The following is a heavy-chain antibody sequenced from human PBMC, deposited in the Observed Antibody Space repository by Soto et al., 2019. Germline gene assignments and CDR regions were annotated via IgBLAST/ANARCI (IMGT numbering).Heavy chain of an antibody. CDR2: IYSIGST. D-gene: IGHD1-26*01. Sequence: SETLSLTCTVSGGSISGYYWSWLRQPPGKGLEWIGYIYSIGSTNYNPSLRSRVTMSIDTSQEQFSLKLSSVTATDTAVYYCARGHSGSYRTGEGYYYGMDVWGQGTTVTVSS. V-gene: IGHV4-4*08. CDR1: GGSISGYY. CDR3: ARGHSGSYRTGEGYYYGMDV. J-gene: IGHJ6*02.